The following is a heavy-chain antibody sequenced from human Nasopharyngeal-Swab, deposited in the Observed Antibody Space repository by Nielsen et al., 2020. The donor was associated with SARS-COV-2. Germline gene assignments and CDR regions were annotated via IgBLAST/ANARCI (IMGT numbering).Heavy chain of an antibody. Sequence: VRQMPGKGLEWVSYISSSSSTIYYADSVKGRFTISRDNAKNSLYLQMNSLRAEDTAVYYCASRQNVLRFLEWSSYYYYYMDVWGKGTTVTVSS. CDR2: ISSSSSTI. CDR3: ASRQNVLRFLEWSSYYYYYMDV. V-gene: IGHV3-48*01. J-gene: IGHJ6*03. D-gene: IGHD3-3*01.